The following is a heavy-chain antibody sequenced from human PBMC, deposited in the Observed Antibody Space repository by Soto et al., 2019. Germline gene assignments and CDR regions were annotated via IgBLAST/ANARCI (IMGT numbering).Heavy chain of an antibody. D-gene: IGHD3-10*01. CDR2: IFQSGST. V-gene: IGHV4-30-2*01. CDR1: GGSISSAAYS. Sequence: SETLSLTCAVSGGSISSAAYSWSWIRQPPGKGLEWIGYIFQSGSTYYNPSLKSRVTISLDRSKNQFSLKMSSVTAADTAVYYCASKFGQLLADAFDIWGQGTMVTVSS. CDR3: ASKFGQLLADAFDI. J-gene: IGHJ3*02.